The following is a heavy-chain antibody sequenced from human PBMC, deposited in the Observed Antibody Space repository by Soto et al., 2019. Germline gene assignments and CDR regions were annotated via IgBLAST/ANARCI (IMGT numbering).Heavy chain of an antibody. CDR2: ISYDGSNK. V-gene: IGHV3-30*18. CDR1: GFTFSSYV. Sequence: GGSLRLSCAASGFTFSSYVMHWVRQAPGKGLEWVAVISYDGSNKYYADSVKGRFTISRDNSKNTLYLQMNSLRAEDTAVYYCANLYYYDSSGYFPFDYWGQGTLVTVSS. CDR3: ANLYYYDSSGYFPFDY. D-gene: IGHD3-22*01. J-gene: IGHJ4*02.